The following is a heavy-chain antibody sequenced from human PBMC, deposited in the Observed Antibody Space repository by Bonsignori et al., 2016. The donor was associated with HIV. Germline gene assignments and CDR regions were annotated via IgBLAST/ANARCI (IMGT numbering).Heavy chain of an antibody. CDR3: ARDPPPYGRIGYKPAFDY. Sequence: WVRQAPGQGLEWMGWINPNSGGTNYAQKFQGRVTLTRDTSIDTAYMELTRLTSDDTAVYFCARDPPPYGRIGYKPAFDYWGQGTLVTVSS. V-gene: IGHV1-2*02. J-gene: IGHJ4*02. D-gene: IGHD5-24*01. CDR2: INPNSGGT.